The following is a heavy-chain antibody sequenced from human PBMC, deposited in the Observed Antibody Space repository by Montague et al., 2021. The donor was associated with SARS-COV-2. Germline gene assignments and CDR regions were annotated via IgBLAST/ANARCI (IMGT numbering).Heavy chain of an antibody. V-gene: IGHV4-39*06. D-gene: IGHD3-22*01. J-gene: IGHJ6*02. CDR3: ARDTRIAMLVVVTRYGLDV. CDR2: IYYTGST. CDR1: GGSISSSSYY. Sequence: ETLSLTCTVSGGSISSSSYYWGWIRQPPGRGLGWIGSIYYTGSTYYNPSLKSRVTISVDTSKNQFPLKLSSVTAADTAVYYCARDTRIAMLVVVTRYGLDVWGQGTTVTVSS.